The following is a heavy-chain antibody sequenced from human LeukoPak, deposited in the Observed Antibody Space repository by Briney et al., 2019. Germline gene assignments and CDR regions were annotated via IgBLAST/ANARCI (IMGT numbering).Heavy chain of an antibody. J-gene: IGHJ6*02. Sequence: GASVTVSCKASGGTFSSYAISWVRQAPGQGLKWMGGIIPIFGTANYAQKFQGRVTITADESTSTAYMELSSLRSEDTAVYYCASHYDILTGSRYYYYGMDVWGQGTTVTVSS. V-gene: IGHV1-69*01. CDR1: GGTFSSYA. CDR3: ASHYDILTGSRYYYYGMDV. CDR2: IIPIFGTA. D-gene: IGHD3-9*01.